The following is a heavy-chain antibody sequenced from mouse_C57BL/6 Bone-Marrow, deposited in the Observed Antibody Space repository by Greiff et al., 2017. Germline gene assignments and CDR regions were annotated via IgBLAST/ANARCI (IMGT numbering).Heavy chain of an antibody. D-gene: IGHD2-4*01. V-gene: IGHV1-77*01. J-gene: IGHJ4*01. CDR2: IDPGDGDT. CDR3: AGGNYDDAMDY. CDR1: GYNFTDYY. Sequence: VQLQQSGAELVKPGASVKLSCKASGYNFTDYYIHWVKQRPGQGLEWIGRIDPGDGDTNYNPKFKGKATLTADKSSNTAYLQLSSLTSEDSAVYFCAGGNYDDAMDYWGQGTTVTVSS.